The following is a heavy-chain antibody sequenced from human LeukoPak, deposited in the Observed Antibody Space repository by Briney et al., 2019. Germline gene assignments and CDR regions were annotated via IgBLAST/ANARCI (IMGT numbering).Heavy chain of an antibody. CDR1: GGSISSSSSY. Sequence: SETLSLTCPVSGGSISSSSSYWGWIRQPPGKGLEWIGSIYYSGSTYYNPSLKSRVTISVDTSKNQFSLKLSSVTAADTAVYYCARLDPYGDFDYWGQGTLVTVSS. CDR2: IYYSGST. CDR3: ARLDPYGDFDY. D-gene: IGHD3-10*01. V-gene: IGHV4-39*01. J-gene: IGHJ4*02.